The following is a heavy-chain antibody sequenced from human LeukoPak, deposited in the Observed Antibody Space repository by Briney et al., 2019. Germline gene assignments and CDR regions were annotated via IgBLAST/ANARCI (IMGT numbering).Heavy chain of an antibody. CDR1: GGSISSGGYY. Sequence: SQTLSLTCTVSGGSISSGGYYWSWIRQHPGKGLEWIGYIYYSGSTNYNPSLKSRVTISVDTSKNQFSLKLSSVTAADTAVYYCARTVGYCSGGSCYERAFDIWGQGTMVTVSS. CDR2: IYYSGST. J-gene: IGHJ3*02. CDR3: ARTVGYCSGGSCYERAFDI. D-gene: IGHD2-15*01. V-gene: IGHV4-31*03.